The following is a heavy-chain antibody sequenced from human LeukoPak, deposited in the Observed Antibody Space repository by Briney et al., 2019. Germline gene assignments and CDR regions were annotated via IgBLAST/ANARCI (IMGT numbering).Heavy chain of an antibody. Sequence: PSETLSLTCAVYGGSFSGYYWSWIRQPPGKGLEWIGEINHSGSTNYNPSLKSRVTISVDTSKNQFSLKLSSVTAADTAVYYCARASMAHPVDYWGQGTLVTVSS. J-gene: IGHJ4*02. CDR3: ARASMAHPVDY. CDR2: INHSGST. CDR1: GGSFSGYY. V-gene: IGHV4-34*01. D-gene: IGHD2/OR15-2a*01.